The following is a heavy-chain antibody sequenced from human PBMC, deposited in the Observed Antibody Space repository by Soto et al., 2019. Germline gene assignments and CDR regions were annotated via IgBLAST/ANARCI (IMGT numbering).Heavy chain of an antibody. V-gene: IGHV3-9*01. Sequence: EVQLVESGGGLVQSGKSLRLSCAASGLTFDDYAMHWVRQAPGKDLEWVSGISWNSGSIGYADSVKGLFTISRDIAKNSIYLQMNSLRAGDTALYSCASGRGYDILTGYYPYFDYWGQGTLVTVSS. CDR3: ASGRGYDILTGYYPYFDY. CDR1: GLTFDDYA. D-gene: IGHD3-9*01. CDR2: ISWNSGSI. J-gene: IGHJ4*02.